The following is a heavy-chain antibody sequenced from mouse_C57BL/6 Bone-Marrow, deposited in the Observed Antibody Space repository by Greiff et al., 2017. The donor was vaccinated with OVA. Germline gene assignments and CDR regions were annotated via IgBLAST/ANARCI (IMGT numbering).Heavy chain of an antibody. D-gene: IGHD2-2*01. V-gene: IGHV1-7*01. CDR1: GYTFTSYW. Sequence: VQLQQSGAELAKPGASVKLSCKASGYTFTSYWMHWVKQRPGQGLEWIGYINPSSGYTKYNQKFKDKATLTADKSSSTAYMQLSSLTYEDSAVYYGEKIDNGYPYAMDYWGQGTSVTVSS. CDR2: INPSSGYT. J-gene: IGHJ4*01. CDR3: EKIDNGYPYAMDY.